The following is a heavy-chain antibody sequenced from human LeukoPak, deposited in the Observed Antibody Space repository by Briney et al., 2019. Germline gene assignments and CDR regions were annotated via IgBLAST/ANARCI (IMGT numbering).Heavy chain of an antibody. D-gene: IGHD2-15*01. J-gene: IGHJ4*02. CDR2: IKSKTDGGTT. CDR1: GFTFSNAW. Sequence: GGSLRLSCAASGFTFSNAWMSWVRQAPGKGLEWVGRIKSKTDGGTTDYAAPVKGRFTISRDDPKNTLYLQMNSLKTEDTAVYYCTTDRGPPATDPYFDYWGQGTLVTVSS. CDR3: TTDRGPPATDPYFDY. V-gene: IGHV3-15*01.